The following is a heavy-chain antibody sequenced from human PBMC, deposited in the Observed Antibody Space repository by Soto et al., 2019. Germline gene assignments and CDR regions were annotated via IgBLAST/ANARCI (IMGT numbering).Heavy chain of an antibody. CDR1: GGSISSYY. CDR2: IYYSGST. J-gene: IGHJ5*02. CDR3: ARDHTEYCSGGSCYWFDP. Sequence: SETLSLTCTVSGGSISSYYWSWIRQPPGKGLEWIGYIYYSGSTNYNPSLKSRVTISVDTSKNQFSLKLSSVTAADTAVYYCARDHTEYCSGGSCYWFDPWGQGTLVTVSS. D-gene: IGHD2-15*01. V-gene: IGHV4-59*12.